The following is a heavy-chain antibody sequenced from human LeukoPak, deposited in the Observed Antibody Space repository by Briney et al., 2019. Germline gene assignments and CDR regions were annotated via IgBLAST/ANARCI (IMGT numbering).Heavy chain of an antibody. V-gene: IGHV3-11*01. Sequence: GGSLRLSCAASGFTFSDYYMSWIRQAPGKGLERVSYISSSGSTIYYADSVKGRFTISRDNAKNSLLLQMNSLRAEDTAVYYCARDYGSGSYYAFDIWGQGTMVTVSS. J-gene: IGHJ3*02. CDR1: GFTFSDYY. D-gene: IGHD3-10*01. CDR2: ISSSGSTI. CDR3: ARDYGSGSYYAFDI.